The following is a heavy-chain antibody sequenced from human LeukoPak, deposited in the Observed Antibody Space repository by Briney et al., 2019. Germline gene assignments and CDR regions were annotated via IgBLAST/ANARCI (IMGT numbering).Heavy chain of an antibody. CDR1: GGSISSSSYY. CDR3: ARDAGHQLSRRNYYAMDV. CDR2: IYSGGSS. V-gene: IGHV4-39*07. D-gene: IGHD1-1*01. Sequence: SETLSLTCTVSGGSISSSSYYWGWIRQPPGKELEWIGSIYSGGSSYYNPSLKSRVTISVDTSNNQFSLKVNSVTAADTAVYYCARDAGHQLSRRNYYAMDVWGQGTTVTVSS. J-gene: IGHJ6*02.